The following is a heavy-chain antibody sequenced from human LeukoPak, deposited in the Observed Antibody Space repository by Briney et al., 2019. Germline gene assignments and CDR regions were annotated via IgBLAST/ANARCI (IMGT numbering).Heavy chain of an antibody. J-gene: IGHJ4*02. Sequence: SETLSLTCTVSGGSMNSSNNHWGWIRPPPGKGRVWSGSIYDSESTYYHQSLKSRVTISVDTSMMQFSLKLCSVAATDTAVYYCSRNSSMTTVVFDYWGQGTLVTVSS. CDR1: GGSMNSSNNH. CDR2: IYDSEST. D-gene: IGHD4-23*01. V-gene: IGHV4-39*01. CDR3: SRNSSMTTVVFDY.